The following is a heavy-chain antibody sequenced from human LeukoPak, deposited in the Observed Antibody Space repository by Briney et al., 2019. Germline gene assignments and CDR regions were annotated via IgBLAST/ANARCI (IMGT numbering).Heavy chain of an antibody. J-gene: IGHJ6*03. D-gene: IGHD3-10*01. Sequence: SETLSLTCTVSGGSISTSSYYWGWVRQPPGKGLEWIGNIFYSGSTYYSPSLKSRVTISLDTSRNQFSLKLSSVTAADTAVYYCAREGMVRGTYYYYYYMDVWGKGTTVTISS. V-gene: IGHV4-39*07. CDR1: GGSISTSSYY. CDR3: AREGMVRGTYYYYYYMDV. CDR2: IFYSGST.